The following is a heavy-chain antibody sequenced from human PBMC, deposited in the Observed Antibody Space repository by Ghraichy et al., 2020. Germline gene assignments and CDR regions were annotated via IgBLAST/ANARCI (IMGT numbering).Heavy chain of an antibody. CDR3: ARGGGWFDP. J-gene: IGHJ5*02. CDR2: IKQDGSEK. CDR1: GLTFSSYW. Sequence: GGSLRLSCAASGLTFSSYWMSWVRQAPGKGLEWVANIKQDGSEKYYVDSVKGRFTISRDNAKNSLYLQMNSLRAEDTAVYYCARGGGWFDPWGQGTLVTVSS. V-gene: IGHV3-7*03.